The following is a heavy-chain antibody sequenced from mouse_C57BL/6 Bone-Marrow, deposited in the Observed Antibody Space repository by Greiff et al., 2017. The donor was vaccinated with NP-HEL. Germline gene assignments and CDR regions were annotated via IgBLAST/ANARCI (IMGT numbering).Heavy chain of an antibody. CDR1: GFTFRDYG. CDR3: ARPSDYYGSEGAWFAY. J-gene: IGHJ3*01. Sequence: EVQLQESGGGLVKPGGSLKLSCAASGFTFRDYGMHWVRQAPEKGLEWVAYISSGSSTIYYEDTVKGRFTISRANAKHTLFLQMTSRRSEYTAMYYCARPSDYYGSEGAWFAYWGQGTLVTVSA. D-gene: IGHD1-1*01. CDR2: ISSGSSTI. V-gene: IGHV5-17*01.